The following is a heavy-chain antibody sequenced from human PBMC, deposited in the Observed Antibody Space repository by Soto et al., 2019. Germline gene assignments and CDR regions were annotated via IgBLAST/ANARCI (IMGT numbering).Heavy chain of an antibody. CDR2: IWYDGSNK. V-gene: IGHV3-33*01. CDR3: AREPSVVGAELPYYYYGMDV. CDR1: GFTFSSYG. J-gene: IGHJ6*02. D-gene: IGHD1-26*01. Sequence: QVQLVESGGGVVQPGRSLRLSCAASGFTFSSYGMHWVRQAPGKGLEWVAVIWYDGSNKYYADSVKGRFTISRDNSKNTLYLQMNSLRAEDTAVYYCAREPSVVGAELPYYYYGMDVWGQGTTVTVSS.